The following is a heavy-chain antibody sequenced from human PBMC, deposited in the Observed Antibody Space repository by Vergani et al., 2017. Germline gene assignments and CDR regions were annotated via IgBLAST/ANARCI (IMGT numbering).Heavy chain of an antibody. CDR2: IRYDGSSE. V-gene: IGHV3-30*02. CDR1: GFTFSNYW. Sequence: VQLVESGGDSVQPGGSLRLSCSASGFTFSNYWMSWVRQAPGKGLEWVSFIRYDGSSEYYGDSVKGRFTISRDKSQNTVNLQMNSLRTEDTAVYFCANSVIAGNVGVAYFGMDVWGRGTTVTVSS. CDR3: ANSVIAGNVGVAYFGMDV. J-gene: IGHJ6*02. D-gene: IGHD2/OR15-2a*01.